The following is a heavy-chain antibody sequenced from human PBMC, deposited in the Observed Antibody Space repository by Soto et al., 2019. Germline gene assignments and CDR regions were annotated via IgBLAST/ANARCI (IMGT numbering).Heavy chain of an antibody. J-gene: IGHJ6*03. D-gene: IGHD5-12*01. Sequence: ASVKVSCKASGYTFTGYYMHWVRQAPGQGLEWMGWINPNSGGTNYAQKFQGWVTMTRDTSISTAYMELSRLRSDDTAVYYCARGGGYPGNNYYYYYTDVWGKGTTVTVSS. CDR2: INPNSGGT. CDR3: ARGGGYPGNNYYYYYTDV. CDR1: GYTFTGYY. V-gene: IGHV1-2*04.